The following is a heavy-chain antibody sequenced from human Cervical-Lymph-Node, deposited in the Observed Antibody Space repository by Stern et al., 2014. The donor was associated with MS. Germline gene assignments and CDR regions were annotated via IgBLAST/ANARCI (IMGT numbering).Heavy chain of an antibody. D-gene: IGHD6-13*01. CDR1: GYVFTAYD. J-gene: IGHJ4*02. Sequence: QVHLVESGAEVKKPGASVKVSCETSGYVFTAYDINWVRQAPGQGLEWMGWMNPNSGNTGYAQQFQGRVTMTRDTSITTAYMEMSSLRSEDTAVYYCAAQLGPDVWGQGTRVTVSS. V-gene: IGHV1-8*02. CDR2: MNPNSGNT. CDR3: AAQLGPDV.